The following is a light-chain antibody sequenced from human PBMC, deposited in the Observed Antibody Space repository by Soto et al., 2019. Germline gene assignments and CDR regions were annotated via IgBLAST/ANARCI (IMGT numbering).Light chain of an antibody. CDR3: QQRYNWRPLT. CDR1: QNIRKW. J-gene: IGKJ4*01. Sequence: DIQMTRSPSILFASVGDSVTITCGASQNIRKWLAWYQQKPGKAPNPLIYDASSLKSGVPERFSGSGSGTELTLTISSLQPDDFGVYYCQQRYNWRPLTFGGGTKVDIK. V-gene: IGKV1-5*01. CDR2: DAS.